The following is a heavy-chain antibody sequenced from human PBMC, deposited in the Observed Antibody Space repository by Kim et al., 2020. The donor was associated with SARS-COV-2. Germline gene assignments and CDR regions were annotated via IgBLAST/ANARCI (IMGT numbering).Heavy chain of an antibody. V-gene: IGHV4-31*03. J-gene: IGHJ3*02. Sequence: SETLSLTCTVSGGSISSGGYYWSWIRQHPGKGLEWIGYIYYSGSTYYNPSLKSRVTISVDTSKNQFSLKLSSVTAADMAVYYCARARITMIVVVDAFDIWGQGTMVTASS. CDR3: ARARITMIVVVDAFDI. D-gene: IGHD3-22*01. CDR1: GGSISSGGYY. CDR2: IYYSGST.